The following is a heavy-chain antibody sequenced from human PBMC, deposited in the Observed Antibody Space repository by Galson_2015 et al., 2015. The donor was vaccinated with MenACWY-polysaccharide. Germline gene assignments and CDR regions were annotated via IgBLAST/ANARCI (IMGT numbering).Heavy chain of an antibody. CDR1: GFTFSSYS. V-gene: IGHV3-21*01. CDR2: ISSSSYI. CDR3: ARARGVVPAASRYNWFDP. Sequence: SLRLSCAASGFTFSSYSMNWVRQAPGKGLEWVSSISSSSYIYYADSVKGRFTISRDNAKNSLYLQMNSLRAEDTAVYYCARARGVVPAASRYNWFDPWGQGTLVTVSS. D-gene: IGHD2-2*01. J-gene: IGHJ5*02.